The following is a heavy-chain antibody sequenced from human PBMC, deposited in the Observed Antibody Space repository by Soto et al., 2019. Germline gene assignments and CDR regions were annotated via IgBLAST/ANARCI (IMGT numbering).Heavy chain of an antibody. CDR1: GFTFSSYA. D-gene: IGHD5-18*01. V-gene: IGHV3-30-3*01. CDR2: ISYDGSNK. J-gene: IGHJ4*02. CDR3: ARDYSLQYSYGEDYFDY. Sequence: PGGSLRLSCAASGFTFSSYAMHWVRQAPGKGLEWVAVISYDGSNKYYADSVKGRFTISRDNSKNTLYLQMNSLRAEDTAVYYCARDYSLQYSYGEDYFDYWGQGTLVTVSS.